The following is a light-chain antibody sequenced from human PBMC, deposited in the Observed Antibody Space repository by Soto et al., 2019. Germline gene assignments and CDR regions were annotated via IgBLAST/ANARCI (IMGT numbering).Light chain of an antibody. CDR3: SSYAGSNNHVV. Sequence: QSVLTQPPSASGSPGQSVTISCTGTSSDVGAYKYVSLYQKHPGKAPKLMIYEVSKRPSGVPDRFSGSKSGSTASLTVSGLQAEDEADYYCSSYAGSNNHVVFGGGTKVTVL. CDR2: EVS. V-gene: IGLV2-8*01. J-gene: IGLJ2*01. CDR1: SSDVGAYKY.